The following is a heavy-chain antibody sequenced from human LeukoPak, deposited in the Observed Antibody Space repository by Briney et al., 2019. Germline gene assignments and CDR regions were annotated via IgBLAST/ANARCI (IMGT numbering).Heavy chain of an antibody. CDR1: GFTFDDYA. Sequence: GRSLRLSCAASGFTFDDYAMHWVRQAPGKGREWVSGISWNSGSIAYADSVKGRFTISRDNAKNSLYLQMNSLRAEDMALYYCAKDEFVASDFTGAFDIGGQGTMATVS. CDR2: ISWNSGSI. D-gene: IGHD2-8*02. J-gene: IGHJ3*02. V-gene: IGHV3-9*03. CDR3: AKDEFVASDFTGAFDI.